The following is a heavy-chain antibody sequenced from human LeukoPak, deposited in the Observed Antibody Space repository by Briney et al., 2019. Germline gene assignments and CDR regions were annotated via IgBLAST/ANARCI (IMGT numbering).Heavy chain of an antibody. CDR1: GDSISSGRYF. Sequence: NPSQTLSLTCTVSGDSISSGRYFWSWIRQPPGKGLEWIGYISHSGSTYYHPSLKSRVTISIDRSRDQFSLKLSSVTAADTAVYYCARAVNYDFWSGYLPPFFDYWGQGTLVTVSS. CDR2: ISHSGST. D-gene: IGHD3-3*01. V-gene: IGHV4-30-2*01. CDR3: ARAVNYDFWSGYLPPFFDY. J-gene: IGHJ4*02.